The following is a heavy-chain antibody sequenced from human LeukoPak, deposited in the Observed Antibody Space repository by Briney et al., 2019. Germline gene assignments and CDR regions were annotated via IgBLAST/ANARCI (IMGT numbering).Heavy chain of an antibody. CDR1: GGSITSGGYY. D-gene: IGHD6-13*01. CDR3: AREPLGISADPPL. CDR2: IYHSGDVYESANT. V-gene: IGHV4-30-2*01. J-gene: IGHJ4*02. Sequence: SQTLSLTCTVSGGSITSGGYYWSWIRQPPGKGLEWIAYIYHSGDVYESANTFYNPSLKSRVHISIDRSKNQFSLNLTSVTAADTAVYYCAREPLGISADPPLWGQGTLVTVSS.